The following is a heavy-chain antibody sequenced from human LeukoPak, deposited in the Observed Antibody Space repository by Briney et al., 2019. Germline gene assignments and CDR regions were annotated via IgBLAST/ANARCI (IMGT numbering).Heavy chain of an antibody. V-gene: IGHV2-5*02. CDR2: IYWDDDK. CDR1: GFSLSTSGVG. D-gene: IGHD1-1*01. Sequence: SGPTLVNPTQTLTLTCTFSGFSLSTSGVGVVWIRQPPGKALECLALIYWDDDKRYSPSLKSRLTITKDTSKDQVVLTLTNMDPVGTATYYRAHGSIDNNWILYWGRGTLVTVSS. CDR3: AHGSIDNNWILY. J-gene: IGHJ4*02.